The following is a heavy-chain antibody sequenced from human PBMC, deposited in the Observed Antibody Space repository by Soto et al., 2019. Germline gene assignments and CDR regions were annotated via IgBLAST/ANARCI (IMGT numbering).Heavy chain of an antibody. CDR2: ISSSSSYI. CDR1: GFTFSSYS. CDR3: AREDDWNYEAYYGMDV. V-gene: IGHV3-21*01. D-gene: IGHD1-7*01. J-gene: IGHJ6*02. Sequence: EVQLVESGGGLVKPGGSLRLSCAASGFTFSSYSMNWVRQAPGKGLEWGSSISSSSSYIDYADSVKGRFTISRDNAKNSLYLQMNSLRAEDTAVYYCAREDDWNYEAYYGMDVWGQGTTVTVSS.